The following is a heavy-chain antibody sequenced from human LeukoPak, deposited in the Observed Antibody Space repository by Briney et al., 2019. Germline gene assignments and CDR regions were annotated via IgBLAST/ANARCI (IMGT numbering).Heavy chain of an antibody. Sequence: GESLKVSCKASGYTFTNYWIAWVRQMPGKGLEWMGLIYPGDSDTRYSPSFQGQVTISADKSSSTAYLQWSPLKASDTAMYYCARPAGYWGLSWGQGTLVTVSS. CDR2: IYPGDSDT. V-gene: IGHV5-51*01. CDR3: ARPAGYWGLS. D-gene: IGHD5-12*01. J-gene: IGHJ5*02. CDR1: GYTFTNYW.